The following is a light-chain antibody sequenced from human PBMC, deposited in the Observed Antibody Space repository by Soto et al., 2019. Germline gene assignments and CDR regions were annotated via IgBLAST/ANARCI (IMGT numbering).Light chain of an antibody. V-gene: IGKV1-16*01. J-gene: IGKJ1*01. CDR3: QQLNGSPWT. CDR2: DDS. CDR1: QDIINY. Sequence: DIHMTDYPSSLSASVGDRVTITCRASQDIINYLAWFQQKTGKAPKLPIYDDSTLESGVPSRLSGSGSGTDYNLTIARLQPEDFATYYCQQLNGSPWTFGQGTKV.